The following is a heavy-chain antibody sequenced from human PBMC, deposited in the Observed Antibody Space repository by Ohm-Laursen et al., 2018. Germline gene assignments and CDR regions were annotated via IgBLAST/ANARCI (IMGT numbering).Heavy chain of an antibody. Sequence: SLRLSCAAPGFTFSSYGMHWVRQAPGKGLEWVAVISYDGSNKYYADSVKGRFTISRDNSKNTLYLQMNSLRAEDTAVYYCAKVLFSSYGSGSYYSPDYWGQGTLVTVSS. CDR2: ISYDGSNK. D-gene: IGHD3-10*01. J-gene: IGHJ4*02. CDR3: AKVLFSSYGSGSYYSPDY. CDR1: GFTFSSYG. V-gene: IGHV3-30*18.